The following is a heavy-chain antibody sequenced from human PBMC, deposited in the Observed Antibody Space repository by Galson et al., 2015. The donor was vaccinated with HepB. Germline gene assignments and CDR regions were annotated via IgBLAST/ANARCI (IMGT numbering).Heavy chain of an antibody. CDR2: ISYGGINK. V-gene: IGHV3-30*04. D-gene: IGHD2/OR15-2a*01. CDR3: AKNYVEYSRYYFNY. J-gene: IGHJ4*02. CDR1: GFTFSNYP. Sequence: SLRLSCAPSGFTFSNYPMHWVRQAPGKGLEWVAVISYGGINKYYADSVKGRFTISRDNSKTTLYLQMNSLRAEDTAVYYCAKNYVEYSRYYFNYWGQGTLGTVSS.